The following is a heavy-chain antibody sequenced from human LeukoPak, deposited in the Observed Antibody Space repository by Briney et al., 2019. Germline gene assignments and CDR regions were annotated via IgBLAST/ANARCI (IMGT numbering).Heavy chain of an antibody. V-gene: IGHV5-51*01. D-gene: IGHD5-24*01. CDR3: ARREDGHKYVGADY. J-gene: IGHJ4*02. Sequence: GESLKISCKGSGYNFTNYWIAWVRQMPGKGLEWMGIIYPGDSDTTYSPSFQGQVTIPADKSISTAYLQWSSLKASDTAMYYCARREDGHKYVGADYWGQGTLVTVSS. CDR1: GYNFTNYW. CDR2: IYPGDSDT.